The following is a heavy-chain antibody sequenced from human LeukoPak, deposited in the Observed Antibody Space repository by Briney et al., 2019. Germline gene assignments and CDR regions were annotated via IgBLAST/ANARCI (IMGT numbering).Heavy chain of an antibody. V-gene: IGHV3-53*01. J-gene: IGHJ4*02. CDR2: IYSGGST. CDR3: AKGSYYDSSGSFYFDY. CDR1: GFTVSSNY. D-gene: IGHD3-22*01. Sequence: GGSLRLSCAASGFTVSSNYMSWVRQAPGEGLEWVSVIYSGGSTYYADSVKGRFTISRDNSKNTLYLQMNSLRAEDTAVYYCAKGSYYDSSGSFYFDYWGQGTLVTVSS.